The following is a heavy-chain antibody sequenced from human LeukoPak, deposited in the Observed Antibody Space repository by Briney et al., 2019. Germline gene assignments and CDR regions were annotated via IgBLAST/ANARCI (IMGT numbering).Heavy chain of an antibody. CDR1: GYTFTSYG. J-gene: IGHJ4*02. Sequence: GASVKVSCKASGYTFTSYGISWVRQAPGQGLEWMGWISAYNGNTNYAQKLQGRVTMTTDTSTSTAYMELRSLRSDDTAVYYCARDIDSDMVRGVITDYWGQGTLVTVSS. D-gene: IGHD3-10*01. CDR3: ARDIDSDMVRGVITDY. CDR2: ISAYNGNT. V-gene: IGHV1-18*01.